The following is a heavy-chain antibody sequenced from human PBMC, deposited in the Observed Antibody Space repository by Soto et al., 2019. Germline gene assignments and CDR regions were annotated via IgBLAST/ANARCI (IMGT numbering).Heavy chain of an antibody. CDR2: ISPYSGYT. D-gene: IGHD2-2*01. J-gene: IGHJ4*02. CDR1: GYSFMKYG. Sequence: ASVKVSCKGFGYSFMKYGINWVRQAPGQGLEWVGWISPYSGYTHSAQKFHGRLTLTTDTAASTAYMELRILRSADTALYYCAREASVLIPAAQPSRFDSWGQGTLVTV. V-gene: IGHV1-18*01. CDR3: AREASVLIPAAQPSRFDS.